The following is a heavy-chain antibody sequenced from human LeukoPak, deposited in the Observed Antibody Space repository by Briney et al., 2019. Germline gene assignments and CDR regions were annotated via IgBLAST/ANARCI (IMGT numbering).Heavy chain of an antibody. CDR1: GFTFSSYS. D-gene: IGHD3-22*01. CDR3: ARDHYYDSSGYYDGRAFDI. V-gene: IGHV3-21*01. Sequence: GGSLRLSCAASGFTFSSYSMNWVRQAPGKGLEWVSSITNSSRYTYYADSVRGRFTISRDNAKNSLYLQMNSLRAEDTAVYYCARDHYYDSSGYYDGRAFDIWGQGTMVTVSS. CDR2: ITNSSRYT. J-gene: IGHJ3*02.